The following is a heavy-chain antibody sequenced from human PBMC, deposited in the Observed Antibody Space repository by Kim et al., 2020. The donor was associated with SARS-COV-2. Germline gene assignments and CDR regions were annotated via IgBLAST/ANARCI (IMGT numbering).Heavy chain of an antibody. CDR3: ARGRGSSIAARGFDY. D-gene: IGHD6-6*01. J-gene: IGHJ4*02. CDR2: INHSGST. Sequence: SETLSLTCAVYGGSFSGYYWSWIRQPPGKGLEWIGEINHSGSTNYNPSLKSRVTISVDTSKNQFSLKLSSVTAADTAVYYCARGRGSSIAARGFDYWGQGTLVTVSS. CDR1: GGSFSGYY. V-gene: IGHV4-34*01.